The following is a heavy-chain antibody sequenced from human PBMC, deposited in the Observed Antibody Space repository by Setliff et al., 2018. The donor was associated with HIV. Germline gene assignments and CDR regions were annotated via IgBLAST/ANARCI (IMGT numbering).Heavy chain of an antibody. J-gene: IGHJ6*04. CDR2: IIPIFGTP. V-gene: IGHV1-69*13. Sequence: SVKVSCKASGDTFNSHALSWVRQAPGQGLEWMGGIIPIFGTPNYAQKFKGRLTITADESTSTVYMELSSLRSEDTAVYYCARDSRDIVVVIAPEPEPYYYYGMDVWGEGTTVTVSS. CDR3: ARDSRDIVVVIAPEPEPYYYYGMDV. CDR1: GDTFNSHA. D-gene: IGHD2-15*01.